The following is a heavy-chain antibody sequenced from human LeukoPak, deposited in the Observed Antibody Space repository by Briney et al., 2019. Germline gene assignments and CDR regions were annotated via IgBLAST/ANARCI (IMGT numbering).Heavy chain of an antibody. Sequence: PSETLSLTCTVSGXSISSYYGSWIRQPPGKGLEWIGYIFYSGSTNYNPSLKSRVTISVDTSKNQFSLGLSSVTAADTAVYYCARGPTRYYFDCWGQGTLVTVSS. J-gene: IGHJ4*02. V-gene: IGHV4-59*01. D-gene: IGHD4-17*01. CDR1: GXSISSYY. CDR2: IFYSGST. CDR3: ARGPTRYYFDC.